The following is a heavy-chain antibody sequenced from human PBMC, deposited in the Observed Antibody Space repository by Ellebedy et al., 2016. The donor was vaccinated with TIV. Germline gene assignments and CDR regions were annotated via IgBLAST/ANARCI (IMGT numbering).Heavy chain of an antibody. CDR2: IYYSGST. J-gene: IGHJ6*03. CDR1: GGSISSYY. CDR3: ARGGQGYYYYMDV. Sequence: SETLSLTXTVSGGSISSYYWSWIRQPPGKGLEWIGYIYYSGSTNYNPSLKSRVTISVDTSKNQFSLKLSSVTAADTAVYYCARGGQGYYYYMDVWGKGTTVTVSS. V-gene: IGHV4-59*01. D-gene: IGHD1-26*01.